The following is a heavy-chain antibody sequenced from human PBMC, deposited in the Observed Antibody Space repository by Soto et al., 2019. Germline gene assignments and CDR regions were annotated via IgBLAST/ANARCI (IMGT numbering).Heavy chain of an antibody. D-gene: IGHD6-19*01. CDR3: ARDQGSWPYNWFDF. CDR2: INPNTGGT. CDR1: GFTFTGYY. J-gene: IGHJ5*01. V-gene: IGHV1-2*04. Sequence: QALLVQSGAELKKHGASVKVSCQASGFTFTGYYMHWERQAPGQGPEWKGWINPNTGGTKYAKKLEGWVTMTRDTFIITAYLEVTRLSSNATAVYYCARDQGSWPYNWFDFWGQGPLVTVSS.